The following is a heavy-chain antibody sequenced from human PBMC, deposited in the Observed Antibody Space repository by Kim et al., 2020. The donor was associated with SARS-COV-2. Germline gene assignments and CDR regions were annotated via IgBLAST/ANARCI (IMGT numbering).Heavy chain of an antibody. J-gene: IGHJ4*02. CDR2: IYYNGST. CDR3: ARQNHVWEFYREPYFDY. V-gene: IGHV4-59*08. D-gene: IGHD1-26*01. Sequence: SETLSLTCTVSGGSINRHYWTWIRQPPGKGLEWIGCIYYNGSTNYNPSLQSRLTISVDTSKNEFSLNLRSVTAADTAVYFCARQNHVWEFYREPYFDYWGLGTLVSVSS. CDR1: GGSINRHY.